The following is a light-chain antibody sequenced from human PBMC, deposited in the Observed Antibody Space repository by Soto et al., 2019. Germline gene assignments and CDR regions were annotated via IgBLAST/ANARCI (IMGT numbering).Light chain of an antibody. CDR3: QQRSNWPLT. CDR2: DAS. CDR1: QGVYTY. V-gene: IGKV3-11*01. Sequence: EIVLTQSPATLSLSPGERATLSCRASQGVYTYLAWYQQKPGQAPRLLIYDASNRATGIPDRFSGSGSGTGFTLTISSLEPEDFAVYYCQQRSNWPLTFGGGTKVEIK. J-gene: IGKJ4*01.